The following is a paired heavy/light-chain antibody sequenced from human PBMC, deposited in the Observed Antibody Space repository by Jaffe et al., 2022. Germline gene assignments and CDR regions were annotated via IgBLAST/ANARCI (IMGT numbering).Light chain of an antibody. Sequence: SYELSQPPSVSVSPGQTASITCSGDKLGSKYASWYQQKPGQSPILVIYQDTKRPSGIPERFSGSNSGNTATLTISGTQAMDEADYYCQAWDSSTAGVFGTGTKVTVL. CDR1: KLGSKY. CDR3: QAWDSSTAGV. J-gene: IGLJ1*01. V-gene: IGLV3-1*01. CDR2: QDT.
Heavy chain of an antibody. CDR2: IFSNGEK. J-gene: IGHJ4*02. CDR3: ARIQTTVNTLTLYYFDY. CDR1: GFSLSDARMG. Sequence: QVTLKESGPVLVKPTETLTLTCTVSGFSLSDARMGVSWIRQPPGKALEWLAHIFSNGEKSYNTSLKSRLTISKDTSKSQVVLTMTNMDPVDTATYYCARIQTTVNTLTLYYFDYWGQGTLVTVSS. D-gene: IGHD4-4*01. V-gene: IGHV2-26*01.